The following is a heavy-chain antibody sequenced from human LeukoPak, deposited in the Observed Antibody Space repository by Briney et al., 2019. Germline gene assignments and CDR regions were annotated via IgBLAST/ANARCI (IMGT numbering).Heavy chain of an antibody. CDR1: GFTFSIYN. V-gene: IGHV3-23*01. CDR3: AKAPWIDYYYGMDV. J-gene: IGHJ6*02. D-gene: IGHD2-2*03. CDR2: ISGSGGST. Sequence: GGSLRLSCAASGFTFSIYNMNWVRQAPGKGLEWVSAISGSGGSTYYADSVKGRFTISRDNSKNTLYLQMNSLRAEDTAVYYCAKAPWIDYYYGMDVWGQGTTVTVAS.